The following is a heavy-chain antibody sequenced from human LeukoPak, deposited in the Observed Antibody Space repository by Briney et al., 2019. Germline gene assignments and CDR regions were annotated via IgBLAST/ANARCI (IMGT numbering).Heavy chain of an antibody. CDR1: GGSISNYY. D-gene: IGHD5-12*01. CDR2: IYYSGST. CDR3: ARDSRGYSGSLGY. Sequence: SETLSLTCTVSGGSISNYYWSWIRQPPGKGLEWIGYIYYSGSTNYNPSLKSRVTISVDTSKNQFSLKLSSVTAADTAVYYCARDSRGYSGSLGYWGQGTLVTVSS. V-gene: IGHV4-59*01. J-gene: IGHJ4*02.